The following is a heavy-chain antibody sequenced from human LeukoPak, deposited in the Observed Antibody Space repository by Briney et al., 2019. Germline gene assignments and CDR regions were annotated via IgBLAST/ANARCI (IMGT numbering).Heavy chain of an antibody. Sequence: SVKVSCKASGGTFSSYAISWVRQAPGQGLEWMGGIIPIFGTANYAQKFQGRVTITADESTSTAYMELSSLRSDDTAVYYCARDHQDSSSSWFDPWGQGTLVTVSS. V-gene: IGHV1-69*13. J-gene: IGHJ5*02. D-gene: IGHD6-6*01. CDR2: IIPIFGTA. CDR1: GGTFSSYA. CDR3: ARDHQDSSSSWFDP.